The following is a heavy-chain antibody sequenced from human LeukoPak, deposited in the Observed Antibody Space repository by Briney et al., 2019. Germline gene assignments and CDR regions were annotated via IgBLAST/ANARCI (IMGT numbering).Heavy chain of an antibody. CDR3: ARTPYYYDSSGYTGPYFDY. CDR1: GGSISSGDYY. J-gene: IGHJ4*02. Sequence: SETLSLTCTVSGGSISSGDYYWSWIRQPPGKGLEWIGYIYYSGSTNYNPSLKSRVTISVDTSKNQFSLKLSSVTAADTAVYYCARTPYYYDSSGYTGPYFDYWGQGTLVTDSS. D-gene: IGHD3-22*01. V-gene: IGHV4-61*08. CDR2: IYYSGST.